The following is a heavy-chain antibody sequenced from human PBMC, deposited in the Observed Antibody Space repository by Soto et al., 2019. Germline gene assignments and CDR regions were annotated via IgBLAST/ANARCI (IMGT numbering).Heavy chain of an antibody. Sequence: QVQLVQSGAEVKKPGSSVKVSCKASGGTFSSYAISWVRQAPGQGLEWMGGIIPISGTANYAQKFQGRVTITADESTSTVSMELSSLRSEDTAVYFCARSQGSSTSLEIYYYYYYGMDVWGPGTTVTVSS. D-gene: IGHD2-2*01. V-gene: IGHV1-69*01. CDR2: IIPISGTA. J-gene: IGHJ6*02. CDR3: ARSQGSSTSLEIYYYYYYGMDV. CDR1: GGTFSSYA.